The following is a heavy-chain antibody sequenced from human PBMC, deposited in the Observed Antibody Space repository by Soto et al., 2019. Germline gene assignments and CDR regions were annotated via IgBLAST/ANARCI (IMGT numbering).Heavy chain of an antibody. Sequence: GGSLRLSCATSGFNFADYVLSWVRQAPGKGLEWVGYIRSKAYGGTADYAASVTGRFTISRDDSKSIAYLQMNSLKTEDSAVYYCARDLLTGYYSPPQDYWGQGTLVTVSS. CDR2: IRSKAYGGTA. V-gene: IGHV3-49*04. CDR1: GFNFADYV. D-gene: IGHD3-9*01. CDR3: ARDLLTGYYSPPQDY. J-gene: IGHJ4*02.